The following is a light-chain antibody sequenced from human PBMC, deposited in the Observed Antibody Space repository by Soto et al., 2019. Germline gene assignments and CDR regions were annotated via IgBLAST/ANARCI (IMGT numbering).Light chain of an antibody. CDR1: KLGIKY. CDR3: QAWDSSTVV. CDR2: QDN. Sequence: SYELTQPPSVSVSPGQTASIPGSGDKLGIKYVSWYQQKPRQSPVLVIYQDNKRPSGIPERFSGSNSGNTATLTISGSQAMDEADYYCQAWDSSTVVFGGGTQLTV. V-gene: IGLV3-1*01. J-gene: IGLJ3*02.